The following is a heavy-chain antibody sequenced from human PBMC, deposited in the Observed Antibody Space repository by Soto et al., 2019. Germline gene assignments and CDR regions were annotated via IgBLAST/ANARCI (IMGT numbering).Heavy chain of an antibody. Sequence: PGGSLRLSCAASGFTFSNAWMSWVRQAPGKGLEWVGRIKSKTDGGTTDYAAPVKGRFTISRDESKNTLYLQMNSLKTEDTAVYYCTTDSGSYSPYYYGMDVWGQGTTVTVSS. V-gene: IGHV3-15*01. J-gene: IGHJ6*02. CDR2: IKSKTDGGTT. CDR1: GFTFSNAW. D-gene: IGHD1-26*01. CDR3: TTDSGSYSPYYYGMDV.